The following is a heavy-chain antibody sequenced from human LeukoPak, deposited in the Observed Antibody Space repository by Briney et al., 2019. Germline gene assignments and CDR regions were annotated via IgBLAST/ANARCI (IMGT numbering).Heavy chain of an antibody. Sequence: ASVKVSCKASGYTFTSYGIIWVRQAPGQGLEWMGWISGYNANTNYAQRLQGRVTLTADTSTNTAYMELRSLRSDDTAVYYCARAPKADTYDYSAYWGQGTLVTVSS. CDR2: ISGYNANT. D-gene: IGHD3-16*01. CDR1: GYTFTSYG. CDR3: ARAPKADTYDYSAY. J-gene: IGHJ4*02. V-gene: IGHV1-18*01.